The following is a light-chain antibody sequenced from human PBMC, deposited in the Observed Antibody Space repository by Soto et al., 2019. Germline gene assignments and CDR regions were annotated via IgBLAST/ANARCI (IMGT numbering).Light chain of an antibody. CDR1: TSNIGSNS. CDR2: SDN. J-gene: IGLJ1*01. CDR3: AVWDDSLNGFFV. V-gene: IGLV1-44*01. Sequence: SVLTQSPSASVTPGQRVTISYSGSTSNIGSNSVSWYQQLPGTAPRLLIYSDNQRPSGVPDRFSGSKSGTSASLAISGLQSEDEADYYCAVWDDSLNGFFVFGTGTKVTVL.